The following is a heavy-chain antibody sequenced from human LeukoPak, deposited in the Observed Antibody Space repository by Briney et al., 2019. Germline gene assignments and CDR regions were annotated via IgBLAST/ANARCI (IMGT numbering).Heavy chain of an antibody. CDR1: GFTFSSNW. CDR2: IKQDGSEK. J-gene: IGHJ4*02. Sequence: PGGSLRLSCAASGFTFSSNWMNWVRQAPGKGLEWVANIKQDGSEKYYVDSVKGRFTISRDNAKNSLYLQMNSLRAEDTAVYYCARTGSLDYWGQGTLVTVSS. CDR3: ARTGSLDY. D-gene: IGHD6-19*01. V-gene: IGHV3-7*03.